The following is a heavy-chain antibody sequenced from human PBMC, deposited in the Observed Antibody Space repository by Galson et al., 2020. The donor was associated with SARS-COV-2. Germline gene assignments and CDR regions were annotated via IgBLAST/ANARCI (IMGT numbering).Heavy chain of an antibody. CDR1: GGSISSGSYY. CDR2: IYTSGST. Sequence: SQTLSLTCTVSGGSISSGSYYWSWIRQPAGKGLEWIGRIYTSGSTNYNPSLKSRVTISVDTSKNQFSLKLSSVTAADTAVYYCAREGGYCTNGVCYPTIDYWGQGTLVTVSS. V-gene: IGHV4-61*02. CDR3: AREGGYCTNGVCYPTIDY. D-gene: IGHD2-8*01. J-gene: IGHJ4*02.